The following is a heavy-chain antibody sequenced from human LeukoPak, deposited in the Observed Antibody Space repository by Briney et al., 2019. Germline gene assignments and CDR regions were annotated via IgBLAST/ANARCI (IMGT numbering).Heavy chain of an antibody. D-gene: IGHD2/OR15-2a*01. J-gene: IGHJ4*02. CDR2: ILPSGQT. Sequence: SETLSLTCTVSGGSLSNYYWNWIRQPAGKELEWIGRILPSGQTTYNPSLKSRVTMSLDTSQHQVSLKLNSVTDADTAVYYCTRGREYGDYLDYWGQGTLVTVSS. V-gene: IGHV4-4*07. CDR3: TRGREYGDYLDY. CDR1: GGSLSNYY.